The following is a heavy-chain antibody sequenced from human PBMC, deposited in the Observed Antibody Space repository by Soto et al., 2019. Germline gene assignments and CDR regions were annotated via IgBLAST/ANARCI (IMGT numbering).Heavy chain of an antibody. J-gene: IGHJ3*02. CDR2: IYYSGST. CDR1: GGSISSGGYY. D-gene: IGHD2-15*01. V-gene: IGHV4-31*03. Sequence: SETLSLTCTVSGGSISSGGYYWSWIRQHPGKGLEWIGYIYYSGSTYYNPSLKSRVTISVDTSKNQFSLKLSSVTAADTAVYYCARGADCSGGSCYSYAFDIWGQGTMVTVSS. CDR3: ARGADCSGGSCYSYAFDI.